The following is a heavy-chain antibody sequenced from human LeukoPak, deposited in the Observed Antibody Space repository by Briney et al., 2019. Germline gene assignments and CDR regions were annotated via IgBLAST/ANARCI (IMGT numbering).Heavy chain of an antibody. CDR2: ITGSGGSI. CDR3: VGLLQLTTTNDH. D-gene: IGHD4-4*01. CDR1: GFTFTSYA. J-gene: IGHJ4*02. V-gene: IGHV3-23*01. Sequence: AGGSLRLSCAASGFTFTSYAMNWVRQAPGKGLEWVSAITGSGGSIDYADSVKGRFTISRDNSKNTLYLQMNSLRAEDTAVYYCVGLLQLTTTNDHWGPGTLVTVSS.